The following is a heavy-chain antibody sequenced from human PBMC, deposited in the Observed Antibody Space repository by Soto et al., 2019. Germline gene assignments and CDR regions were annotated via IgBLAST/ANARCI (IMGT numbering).Heavy chain of an antibody. CDR2: TYYRSKWYN. V-gene: IGHV6-1*01. Sequence: SQPLSLTCAISGDSVSSNSAAWYGIRQSPSRVLEWLGRTYYRSKWYNEYAVSVKSRITINPDTSKNQFSLQLNSVTPEDTAVYYCARTKSVFDYWGQGTQVTVSS. J-gene: IGHJ4*02. CDR1: GDSVSSNSAA. CDR3: ARTKSVFDY.